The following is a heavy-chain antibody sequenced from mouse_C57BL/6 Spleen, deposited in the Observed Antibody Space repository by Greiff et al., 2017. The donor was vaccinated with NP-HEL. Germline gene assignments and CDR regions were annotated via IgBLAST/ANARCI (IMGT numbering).Heavy chain of an antibody. Sequence: QVHVKQPGAELVKPGASVKLSCKASGYTFTSYWMHWVKQRPGQGLEWIGMIHPNSGSTNYNEKFKSKATLTVDKSSSTAYMQLSSLTSEDSAVYYCASDDYDRPFAYWGQGTLVTVSA. J-gene: IGHJ3*01. V-gene: IGHV1-64*01. CDR2: IHPNSGST. D-gene: IGHD2-4*01. CDR1: GYTFTSYW. CDR3: ASDDYDRPFAY.